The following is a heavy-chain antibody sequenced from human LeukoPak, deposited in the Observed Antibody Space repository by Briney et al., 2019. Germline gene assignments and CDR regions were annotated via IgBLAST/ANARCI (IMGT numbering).Heavy chain of an antibody. CDR2: IYYSGDT. CDR3: VRGPYGSGISNWFDP. V-gene: IGHV4-59*01. CDR1: DGAIAGYS. D-gene: IGHD3-10*01. J-gene: IGHJ5*02. Sequence: SETLSLTCTVSDGAIAGYSWSWIRQAPGKGLEWIGYIYYSGDTNYNPSLQSRVTVSVDTAKNQFSLRLTSVSAADTAVYYCVRGPYGSGISNWFDPWGQGTQVIVSS.